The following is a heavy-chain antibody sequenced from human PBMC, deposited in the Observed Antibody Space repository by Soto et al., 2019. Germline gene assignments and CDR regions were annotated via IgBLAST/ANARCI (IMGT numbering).Heavy chain of an antibody. J-gene: IGHJ4*02. Sequence: SLTLSLSCAVSGASISSGWWTWIRQPPGKGLEWIGETLYSGTTNYNSSLNSRVTISIDKSKKQFSLKLSSVTAADTAVYYCARLGGSYAVPHFDYWGQRTLVTVSS. V-gene: IGHV4-4*02. D-gene: IGHD1-26*01. CDR3: ARLGGSYAVPHFDY. CDR1: GASISSGW. CDR2: TLYSGTT.